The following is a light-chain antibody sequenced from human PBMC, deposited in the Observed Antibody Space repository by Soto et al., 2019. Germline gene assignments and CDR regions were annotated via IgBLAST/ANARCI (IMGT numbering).Light chain of an antibody. CDR2: QAS. V-gene: IGKV1-5*03. CDR1: QSISTX. J-gene: IGKJ4*01. Sequence: DIQMTQSPSTLSAVVGDRVTITCRASQSISTXXXWYQQKPGKAPNLLIYQASSLQSGVPSRFSGSGSGTEFTLTISSLQPDDFATYYCQQYNGYPLTFGGGTKVDIK. CDR3: QQYNGYPLT.